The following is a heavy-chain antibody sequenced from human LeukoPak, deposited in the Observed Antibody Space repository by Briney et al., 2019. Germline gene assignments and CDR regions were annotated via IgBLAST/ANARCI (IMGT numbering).Heavy chain of an antibody. Sequence: GESLKISCKGSEYSFTSYWIGWMRQMPGKGLEGMGIIYPGDSDTRYSASFQGQVTISADKSISTAYLQWSSLKASDTALYYCARSPLGYDSSGYEYWGQGTLVTLSS. CDR1: EYSFTSYW. V-gene: IGHV5-51*01. D-gene: IGHD3-22*01. CDR2: IYPGDSDT. CDR3: ARSPLGYDSSGYEY. J-gene: IGHJ4*02.